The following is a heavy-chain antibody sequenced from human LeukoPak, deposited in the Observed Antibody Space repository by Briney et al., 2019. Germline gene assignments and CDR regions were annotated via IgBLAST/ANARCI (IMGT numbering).Heavy chain of an antibody. CDR2: ISYDGSNK. J-gene: IGHJ4*02. D-gene: IGHD4-17*01. Sequence: GGSLRLSCAASGFTFSSYGMHWVRQAPGKGLEWVAVISYDGSNKYYADSVKGRFTISRDKSKNTLYLQMNSLRAEDTAVYYCATSTVTTFCFDYWGQGTLVTVSS. CDR1: GFTFSSYG. V-gene: IGHV3-30*03. CDR3: ATSTVTTFCFDY.